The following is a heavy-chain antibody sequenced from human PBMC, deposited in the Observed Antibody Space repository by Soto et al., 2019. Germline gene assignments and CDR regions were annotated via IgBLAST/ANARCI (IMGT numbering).Heavy chain of an antibody. CDR3: TRPAPGTVYFDL. CDR1: GFTFSDSA. Sequence: EVQLVESGGGLVQPGGSLKLSCAASGFTFSDSAMHWVRQASGKGLEWVGRIRDKANSYATAYAASVQGRFTISRDDSKNTAYLQMNSLTTEDTAVYYCTRPAPGTVYFDLWGRGTLVTVSS. V-gene: IGHV3-73*01. D-gene: IGHD6-13*01. CDR2: IRDKANSYAT. J-gene: IGHJ2*01.